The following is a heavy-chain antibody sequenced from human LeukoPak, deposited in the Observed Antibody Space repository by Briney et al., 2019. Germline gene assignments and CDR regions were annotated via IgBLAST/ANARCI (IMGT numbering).Heavy chain of an antibody. CDR3: ARDSYGDFDYLDV. J-gene: IGHJ6*03. CDR2: IYYSGST. Sequence: TASETLSLTCTVSGGSITSNYWSWVRQPPGKGLEWSGYIYYSGSTNYNPSLKSRVAISIDTSKKHFSLKLSSVTAADTAVYYCARDSYGDFDYLDVWGKGTTVTVSS. D-gene: IGHD4-17*01. CDR1: GGSITSNY. V-gene: IGHV4-59*01.